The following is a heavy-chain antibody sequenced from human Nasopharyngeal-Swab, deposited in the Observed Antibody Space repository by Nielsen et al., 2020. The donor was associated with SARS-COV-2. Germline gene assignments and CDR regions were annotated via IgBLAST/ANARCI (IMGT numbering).Heavy chain of an antibody. CDR1: GFTFDDYA. J-gene: IGHJ3*02. D-gene: IGHD3-3*01. V-gene: IGHV3-9*01. Sequence: GGSLRLSCAASGFTFDDYAMSWVRQAPGKGLEWVSGISWNSGTIRYADSVEGRFTISRDNAKNSLYLQMNSLRAEDTALYYCAKGYHDIWSGYYKEDAFDIWGQGTMVTVSS. CDR2: ISWNSGTI. CDR3: AKGYHDIWSGYYKEDAFDI.